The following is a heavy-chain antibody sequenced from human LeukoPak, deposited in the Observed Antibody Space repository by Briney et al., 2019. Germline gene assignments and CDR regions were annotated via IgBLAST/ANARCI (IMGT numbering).Heavy chain of an antibody. CDR1: GGSFSGYY. D-gene: IGHD6-19*01. CDR3: ARGSYSSGWYRRYFQH. Sequence: TSETLSLTCAVYGGSFSGYYWSWIRQPPGKGLEWIGKINHSGSTNYNPSLKSRVTISVDTSKNQFSLKLSSVTAADTAVYYCARGSYSSGWYRRYFQHWGQGTLVTVSS. V-gene: IGHV4-34*01. CDR2: INHSGST. J-gene: IGHJ1*01.